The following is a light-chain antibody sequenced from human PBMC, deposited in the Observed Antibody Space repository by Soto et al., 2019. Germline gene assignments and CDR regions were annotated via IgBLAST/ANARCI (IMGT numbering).Light chain of an antibody. CDR2: KAS. CDR1: QSVSNW. J-gene: IGKJ1*01. Sequence: IQMTQCPSTLSASVGDRVTITCRASQSVSNWLAWYQQKPGKAPMILIYKASSLESGVPARCSGMGSGTEFCLAVSILRSEVLSTQFIEPDRGYRWALSQGTKVDIK. CDR3: EPDRGYRWA. V-gene: IGKV1-5*03.